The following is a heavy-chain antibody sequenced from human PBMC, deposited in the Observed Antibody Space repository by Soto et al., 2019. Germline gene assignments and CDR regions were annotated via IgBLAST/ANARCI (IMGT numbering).Heavy chain of an antibody. Sequence: SETLSLTCTVSGGSISSYYWSWIRQPPGKGLEWIGYMYNTGSTIYNPSLKSRVTISVDTSKNQFSLKLNSVTAADTAVYYCARDLWGYCGADCYPLDVWGQGTTLTVS. CDR2: MYNTGST. CDR1: GGSISSYY. CDR3: ARDLWGYCGADCYPLDV. V-gene: IGHV4-59*01. J-gene: IGHJ6*02. D-gene: IGHD2-21*02.